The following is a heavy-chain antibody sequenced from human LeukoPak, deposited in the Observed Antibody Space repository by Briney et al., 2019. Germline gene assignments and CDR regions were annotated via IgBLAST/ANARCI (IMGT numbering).Heavy chain of an antibody. CDR3: ARAGDSSGYGYFFDY. Sequence: PSETLSLTCTVSGGSISSYYWSWIRQPPGKGLEWIGYIYYSGSTNYNPSLKSRVTISVDTSKNQFSLKLSSVTAADTAVYYCARAGDSSGYGYFFDYWGQGTLVTVSS. V-gene: IGHV4-59*12. D-gene: IGHD3-22*01. J-gene: IGHJ4*02. CDR2: IYYSGST. CDR1: GGSISSYY.